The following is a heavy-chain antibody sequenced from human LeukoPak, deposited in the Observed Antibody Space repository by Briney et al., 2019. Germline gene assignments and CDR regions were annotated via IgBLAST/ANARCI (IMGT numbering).Heavy chain of an antibody. D-gene: IGHD5-12*01. CDR1: GFTFSSYA. V-gene: IGHV3-30*04. CDR3: AREFAGYSGYDYFDY. CDR2: ISYDGSNK. J-gene: IGHJ4*02. Sequence: SGGSLRLSCAASGFTFSSYAMHWVRQAPGKGLEWVAVISYDGSNKYYADSVKGRLTISRDNSKNTLYLQMNSLRAEDTAVYYCAREFAGYSGYDYFDYWGQGTLVTVSS.